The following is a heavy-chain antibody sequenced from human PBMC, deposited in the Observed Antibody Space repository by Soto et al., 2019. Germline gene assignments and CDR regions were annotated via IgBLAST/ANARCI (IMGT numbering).Heavy chain of an antibody. Sequence: ASVEVSCEASGYTFRSFGISWVRQAPGQGLEWLGWISAFSGHTNYAQNLQGRVTMTTDTSTNTAHMELRSLRSDDTAVYYCARDPFPLVRMGGEVVPPPNWLDQWGQGSMV. D-gene: IGHD3-16*01. CDR1: GYTFRSFG. CDR3: ARDPFPLVRMGGEVVPPPNWLDQ. V-gene: IGHV1-18*01. J-gene: IGHJ5*02. CDR2: ISAFSGHT.